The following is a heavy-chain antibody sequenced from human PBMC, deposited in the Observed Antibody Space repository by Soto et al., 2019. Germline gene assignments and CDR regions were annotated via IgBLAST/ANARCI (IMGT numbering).Heavy chain of an antibody. V-gene: IGHV2-5*02. Sequence: QITLKESGPTLVEPTQTLTLTCTFSGFSLSTSGVGVGWIRQPPGKALEWLALIYWDDDKRYSPSLKSRLTITKDTSKNQVVLTMTNMDPVDTATYYCAHRGYSSSWPGLFFDYWGQGTLVTVSS. CDR1: GFSLSTSGVG. J-gene: IGHJ4*02. CDR3: AHRGYSSSWPGLFFDY. D-gene: IGHD6-13*01. CDR2: IYWDDDK.